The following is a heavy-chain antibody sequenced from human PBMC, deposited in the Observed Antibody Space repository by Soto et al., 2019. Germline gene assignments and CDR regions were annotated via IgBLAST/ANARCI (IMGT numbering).Heavy chain of an antibody. CDR2: IYSGGDT. Sequence: GGSLRLSCAASGFSVSSNYMNWVRQSPGKGLEWVSVIYSGGDTHYTDSVKGRFTVSRDTSENTLFLEMKSLRAEDTAIYYCARDPFSQYSHETSVFQNGGRGALVPVSS. V-gene: IGHV3-53*01. D-gene: IGHD3-22*01. CDR3: ARDPFSQYSHETSVFQN. CDR1: GFSVSSNY. J-gene: IGHJ4*02.